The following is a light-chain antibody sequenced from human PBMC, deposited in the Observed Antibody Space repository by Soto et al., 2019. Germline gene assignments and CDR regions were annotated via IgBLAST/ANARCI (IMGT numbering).Light chain of an antibody. J-gene: IGKJ2*01. V-gene: IGKV1-17*01. Sequence: DIQMTQSPSSLSASVGDRVTITCRASQGIGNDLGWYQQKPGTATKRLIYAASSLKSGVPSRSSGSGSVTEFALCISSLQPEDFATSYCLQYNSYLHIFGQGTKLVIK. CDR3: LQYNSYLHI. CDR1: QGIGND. CDR2: AAS.